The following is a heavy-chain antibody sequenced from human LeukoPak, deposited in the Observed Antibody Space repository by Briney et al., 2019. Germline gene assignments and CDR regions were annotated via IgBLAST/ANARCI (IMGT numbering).Heavy chain of an antibody. D-gene: IGHD3-3*01. CDR1: GGSFSGYY. Sequence: SETLSLTCAVYGGSFSGYYWSWLRQPPGKGLEWIGEINHSGSTNYNPSLTSRVTISVDTSKNQFSLKLSSVTAADTAVYYCAANYDFWSGSLYWGQGTLVTVSS. V-gene: IGHV4-34*01. CDR3: AANYDFWSGSLY. J-gene: IGHJ4*02. CDR2: INHSGST.